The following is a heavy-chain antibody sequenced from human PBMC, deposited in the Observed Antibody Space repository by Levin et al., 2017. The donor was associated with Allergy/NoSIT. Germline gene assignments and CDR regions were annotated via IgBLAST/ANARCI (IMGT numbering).Heavy chain of an antibody. Sequence: ASVKVSCKASGYTFTSYAMHWVRQAPGQRLEWMGWINAGNGNTKYSQKFQGRVTITRDTSASTAYMELSSLRSEDTAVYYCARDLPVAGTLYYYYGMDVWGQGTTVTVSS. CDR2: INAGNGNT. CDR3: ARDLPVAGTLYYYYGMDV. CDR1: GYTFTSYA. J-gene: IGHJ6*02. D-gene: IGHD6-19*01. V-gene: IGHV1-3*01.